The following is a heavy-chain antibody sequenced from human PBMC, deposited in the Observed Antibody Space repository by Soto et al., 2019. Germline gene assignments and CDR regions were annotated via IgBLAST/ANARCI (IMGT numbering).Heavy chain of an antibody. CDR2: LSGSGRST. V-gene: IGHV3-23*01. J-gene: IGHJ3*01. Sequence: EVQVLESGGGLVQPGGSLRLSCAASGFTFSTYGMSWVRQAPGKGLEWVSDLSGSGRSTYYTDSVKGRFTISRDNSKNTLYLQRTSLRAEDTAVYYCGKRPLREGRQGTLGAFDFWGQGTMVTVSS. CDR3: GKRPLREGRQGTLGAFDF. CDR1: GFTFSTYG. D-gene: IGHD3-16*01.